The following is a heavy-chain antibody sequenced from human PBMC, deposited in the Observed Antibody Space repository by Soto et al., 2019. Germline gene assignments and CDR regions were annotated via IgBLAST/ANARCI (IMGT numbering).Heavy chain of an antibody. CDR2: IYYSGST. D-gene: IGHD3-16*01. Sequence: PSETLSLTCTVSGGSISSGGYYWSWIRQHPGKGLEWIGYIYYSGSTYYNPSLKSRVTISVDTSKNQFSLKLSSVTAADTAVYYCARFWGSLAQIDYWGQGTLVTVSS. CDR3: ARFWGSLAQIDY. V-gene: IGHV4-31*03. J-gene: IGHJ4*02. CDR1: GGSISSGGYY.